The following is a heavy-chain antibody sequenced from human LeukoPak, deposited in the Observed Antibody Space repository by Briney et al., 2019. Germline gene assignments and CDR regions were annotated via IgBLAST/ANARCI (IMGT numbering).Heavy chain of an antibody. V-gene: IGHV1-69*06. Sequence: SVKVSCKASGGTFISYAISWVRQAPGQGLEWMGGIIPIFGTANYAQKFQGRVTITADKSTSTAYMELSSLRSEDTAVYYCAHGGGNAFYNGEYYFDYWGQGTLVTVSS. CDR1: GGTFISYA. D-gene: IGHD4-23*01. CDR3: AHGGGNAFYNGEYYFDY. CDR2: IIPIFGTA. J-gene: IGHJ4*02.